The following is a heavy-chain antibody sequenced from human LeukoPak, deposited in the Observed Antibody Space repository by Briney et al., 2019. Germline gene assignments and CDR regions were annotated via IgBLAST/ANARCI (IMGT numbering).Heavy chain of an antibody. J-gene: IGHJ4*02. V-gene: IGHV4-38-2*02. CDR1: GYSISSGYY. D-gene: IGHD3-22*01. CDR2: IYHSGST. Sequence: PSETLSLTCTVSGYSISSGYYWGWIRQPPGKGLEWIGSIYHSGSTYYNPSLKSRVTISVDTSKNQFSLKLSSVTAADTAVYYCARAPNYYDSSGYLGTFDYWGQGTLVTVSS. CDR3: ARAPNYYDSSGYLGTFDY.